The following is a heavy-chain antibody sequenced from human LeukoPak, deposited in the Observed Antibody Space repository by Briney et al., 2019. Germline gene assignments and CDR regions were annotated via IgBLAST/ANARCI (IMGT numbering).Heavy chain of an antibody. V-gene: IGHV4-59*08. J-gene: IGHJ5*02. CDR1: GVSISSYY. Sequence: ETLTLTCTVSGVSISSYYWSWIRQPPGKGLEWVGYIYYSGSTNYNLPHERLVPISVESPKNQFSLKLRSVTAADACVLFCARGSNWFDPRVQGTMLTDCS. CDR3: ARGSNWFDP. CDR2: IYYSGST.